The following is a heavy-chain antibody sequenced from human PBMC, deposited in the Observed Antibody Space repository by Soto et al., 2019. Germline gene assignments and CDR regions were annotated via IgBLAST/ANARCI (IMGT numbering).Heavy chain of an antibody. Sequence: GGSLRLSFAGSGFTFSSYSINWVRQAPGKGLEWVSYISSSSSTIYYADSVEGRFTISRDNAKNSLYLQMNSLRAEDTAVYYCASQIDYYGMDVWGQGTTVTVSS. CDR3: ASQIDYYGMDV. CDR1: GFTFSSYS. J-gene: IGHJ6*02. V-gene: IGHV3-48*01. CDR2: ISSSSSTI.